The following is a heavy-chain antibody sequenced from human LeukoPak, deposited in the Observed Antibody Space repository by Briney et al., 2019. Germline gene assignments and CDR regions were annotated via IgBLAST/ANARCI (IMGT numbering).Heavy chain of an antibody. CDR1: GFTFSSYA. CDR3: AKAGIVVVPAATLWYFDL. CDR2: ISGSGGST. D-gene: IGHD2-2*01. Sequence: GGSLRLSCAASGFTFSSYAMSWVRQAPGKGLEWVSAISGSGGSTYYADSVKGRFTISRDNSKNTLYLQMNSLRAEDTAVYYCAKAGIVVVPAATLWYFDLWGRGTLVTVSS. V-gene: IGHV3-23*01. J-gene: IGHJ2*01.